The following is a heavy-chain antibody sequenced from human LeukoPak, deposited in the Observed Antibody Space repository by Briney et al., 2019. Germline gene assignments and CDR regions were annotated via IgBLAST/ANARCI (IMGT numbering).Heavy chain of an antibody. CDR1: GGSISSGDYY. V-gene: IGHV4-30-4*08. Sequence: PSQTLSLTCTVSGGSISSGDYYWSWIRQPPGKGLEWIGYIYYSGSTYYNPSLKSRVTISVDTSKNQFSLKLSSVTAADTAVYYCASDPVTRGGNWFDPWGQGTLVTVSS. CDR2: IYYSGST. J-gene: IGHJ5*02. CDR3: ASDPVTRGGNWFDP. D-gene: IGHD4-17*01.